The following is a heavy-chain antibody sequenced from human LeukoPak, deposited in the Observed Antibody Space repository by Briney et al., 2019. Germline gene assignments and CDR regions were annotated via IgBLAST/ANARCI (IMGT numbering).Heavy chain of an antibody. J-gene: IGHJ1*01. CDR2: IYPNSGGT. V-gene: IGHV1-2*02. CDR1: GYTFTGYY. Sequence: GASVKVSCKASGYTFTGYYMHWVRQAPGQGLEWMGWIYPNSGGTNYAQKFQGRVTMTRDTSISTVYMELSRLRSDDTAVYYCARDSGGGYYYDSSGYYAEYFQHWGQGTLVTVSS. D-gene: IGHD3-22*01. CDR3: ARDSGGGYYYDSSGYYAEYFQH.